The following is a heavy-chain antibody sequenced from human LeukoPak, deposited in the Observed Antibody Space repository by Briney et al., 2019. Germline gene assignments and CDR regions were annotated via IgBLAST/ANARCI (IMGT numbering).Heavy chain of an antibody. V-gene: IGHV3-13*04. CDR1: GFTFSSYD. J-gene: IGHJ6*02. Sequence: GGSLRLSCAASGFTFSSYDMHWVRQATGKGLEWVSAIGTAGDTYYPGSVKSRFTISRENAKNSLYLQMSILRAGDTAVYYCARARAPSYGYGAVGYYYGMDVWGQGTTVTVSS. CDR3: ARARAPSYGYGAVGYYYGMDV. CDR2: IGTAGDT. D-gene: IGHD5-18*01.